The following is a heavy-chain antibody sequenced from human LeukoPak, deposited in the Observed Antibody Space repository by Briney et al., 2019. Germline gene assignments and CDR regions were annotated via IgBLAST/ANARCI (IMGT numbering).Heavy chain of an antibody. CDR3: ARNDYGGAFDI. CDR1: GGSISSSSYY. V-gene: IGHV4-39*07. CDR2: IYYSGST. D-gene: IGHD4-23*01. Sequence: SETLSLTCTVSGGSISSSSYYWGWIRQPPGKGLEWIGSIYYSGSTYYNPSLRSRVTISVDTSKNQFSLKLSSVTAADTAVYYCARNDYGGAFDIWGQGIMVTVSS. J-gene: IGHJ3*02.